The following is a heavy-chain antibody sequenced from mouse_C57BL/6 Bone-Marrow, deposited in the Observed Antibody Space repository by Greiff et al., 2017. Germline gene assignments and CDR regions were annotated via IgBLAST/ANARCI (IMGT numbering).Heavy chain of an antibody. V-gene: IGHV1-50*01. CDR2: IDPSDSYT. CDR3: ADGLGFAY. Sequence: VQLQQPGAELVKPGASVKLSCKASGYTFTSYWMQWVKQRPGQGLEWIGEIDPSDSYTNYNQTFKGKATLTVDPSSSTAYMQLSSLTSEDSAVYYYADGLGFAYWGQGTLVTVTA. CDR1: GYTFTSYW. J-gene: IGHJ3*01.